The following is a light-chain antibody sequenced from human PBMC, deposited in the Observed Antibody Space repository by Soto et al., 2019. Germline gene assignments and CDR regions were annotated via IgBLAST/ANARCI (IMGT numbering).Light chain of an antibody. Sequence: QSALTQPPSASGSPGQSVTISCTGTSSDVGGYNYVSWYQQHPGKAPKLMIYEVSKRPSGVPDRFSGSKSGNTASLTVSWLQAEDEADYYCSSYAGSKHYVFGTGTKLTVL. CDR2: EVS. V-gene: IGLV2-8*01. CDR3: SSYAGSKHYV. J-gene: IGLJ1*01. CDR1: SSDVGGYNY.